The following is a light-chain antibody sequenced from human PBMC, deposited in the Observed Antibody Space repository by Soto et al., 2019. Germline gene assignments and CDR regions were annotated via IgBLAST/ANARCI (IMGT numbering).Light chain of an antibody. CDR3: QQYGSSPFT. Sequence: EVVLTQSPVTLSLSPGERATLSCRASQSVSSPYLAWYQQKPGQPPRLLIYGASSRATDIPDRFIGSGSGTEFTLTIARLAPEDYCQQYGSSPFTFGPGTKVDI. CDR2: GAS. CDR1: QSVSSPY. J-gene: IGKJ3*01. V-gene: IGKV3-20*01.